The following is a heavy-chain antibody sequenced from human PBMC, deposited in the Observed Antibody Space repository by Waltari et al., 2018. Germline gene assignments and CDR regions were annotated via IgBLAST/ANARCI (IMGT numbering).Heavy chain of an antibody. J-gene: IGHJ4*02. Sequence: EVQLVESGGGLVQPGGSLRLSCAASGFSFSSYWMNWVRQAPGKGLEWVVNIKQDGSEKYYVDSVKGRFTLSRDNAKNSLYLQMNSLRAEDTATYYCAKDPVGATDDDYWGQGTLVTVSS. CDR2: IKQDGSEK. CDR1: GFSFSSYW. D-gene: IGHD1-26*01. CDR3: AKDPVGATDDDY. V-gene: IGHV3-7*01.